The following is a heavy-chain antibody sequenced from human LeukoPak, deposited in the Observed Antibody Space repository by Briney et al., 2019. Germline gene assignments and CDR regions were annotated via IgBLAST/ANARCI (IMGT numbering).Heavy chain of an antibody. D-gene: IGHD6-6*01. CDR2: INTNSGGT. Sequence: ASVKVSCKCSGYTFTGDDMHWVRQAPGQGREWIGWINTNSGGTNYAQKVKVRVTMTRDTPISTAYMELSRLRSDDTAVYYCARDSSSSLPDYWGQGTLVTVSS. CDR3: ARDSSSSLPDY. V-gene: IGHV1-2*02. CDR1: GYTFTGDD. J-gene: IGHJ4*02.